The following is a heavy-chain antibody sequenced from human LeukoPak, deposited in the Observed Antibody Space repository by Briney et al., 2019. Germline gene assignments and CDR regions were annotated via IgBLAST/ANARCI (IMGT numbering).Heavy chain of an antibody. CDR2: INPNRGGT. CDR1: GYTFTGYY. V-gene: IGHV1-2*02. Sequence: ASVKVSCKASGYTFTGYYMHWVRQAPGQGLEWMGEINPNRGGTNYAQKFQGRVTMTRDTSISTAYMELSRLRSDDTAVYYCARQERITISGVDPGYMDVWGKGTTVTVSS. J-gene: IGHJ6*03. D-gene: IGHD3-3*01. CDR3: ARQERITISGVDPGYMDV.